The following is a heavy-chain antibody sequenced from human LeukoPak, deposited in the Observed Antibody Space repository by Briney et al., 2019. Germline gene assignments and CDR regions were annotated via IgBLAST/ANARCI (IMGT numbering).Heavy chain of an antibody. CDR2: ISSNGGTT. CDR3: ARLGGGSGSYRPPLFYFDN. D-gene: IGHD3-10*01. J-gene: IGHJ4*02. CDR1: GFSFNDTV. V-gene: IGHV3-64*02. Sequence: GGSLRLSCAASGFSFNDTVMHWVRQAPGQGLEYVSSISSNGGTTYYAESVEGRFTISRDNSKNTLYLQMGSLRAEDMAKYYCARLGGGSGSYRPPLFYFDNWGQGTLVTVSS.